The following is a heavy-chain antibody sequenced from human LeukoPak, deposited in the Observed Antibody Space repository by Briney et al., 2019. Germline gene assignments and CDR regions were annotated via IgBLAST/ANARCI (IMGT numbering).Heavy chain of an antibody. D-gene: IGHD3-22*01. V-gene: IGHV3-15*01. CDR2: IKSKTDGGTT. J-gene: IGHJ4*02. Sequence: GGSLRLSCAASGFTFSNAWMSWVRQAPGKGLEWVGRIKSKTDGGTTDYAAPVKGRFTISRDDSKNTLYLQMNSLKTEDTAVYYCTTESQITMIVVVIPYWGQGTLVTVSS. CDR3: TTESQITMIVVVIPY. CDR1: GFTFSNAW.